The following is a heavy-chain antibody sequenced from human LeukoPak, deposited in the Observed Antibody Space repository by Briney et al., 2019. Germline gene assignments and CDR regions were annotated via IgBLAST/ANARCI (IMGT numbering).Heavy chain of an antibody. Sequence: ASVKVSCKASGYTFTSYAMHWVRQAPGQRLEWMGWINAGNGNTKYSQEFQGRVTITRDTSISTAYMELSRLRSDDTAVYYCAIVFHIVNTRFGDDYWGQGTLVTVSS. V-gene: IGHV1-3*01. CDR1: GYTFTSYA. J-gene: IGHJ4*02. CDR2: INAGNGNT. D-gene: IGHD5-12*01. CDR3: AIVFHIVNTRFGDDY.